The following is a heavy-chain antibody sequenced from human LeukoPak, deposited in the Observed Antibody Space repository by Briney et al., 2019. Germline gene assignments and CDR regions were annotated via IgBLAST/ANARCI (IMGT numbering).Heavy chain of an antibody. D-gene: IGHD1-26*01. CDR2: ISAYSGDT. V-gene: IGHV1-18*01. J-gene: IGHJ5*02. CDR3: AWDTRSTSNWFDA. Sequence: ASVRVSCKASGYTFTSYGFSWVRQAPGQGLEWMGWISAYSGDTNYAQKFQDRVTMTTDSSTSTAYMERRSLRSDDTAVYYCAWDTRSTSNWFDAWGQGTLVTVSS. CDR1: GYTFTSYG.